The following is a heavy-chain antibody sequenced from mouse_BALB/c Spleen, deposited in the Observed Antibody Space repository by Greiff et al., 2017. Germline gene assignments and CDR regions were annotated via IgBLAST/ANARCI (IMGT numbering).Heavy chain of an antibody. J-gene: IGHJ2*01. V-gene: IGHV2-9*02. CDR3: AREGTTVVATPYYFDY. CDR2: IWAGGST. CDR1: GFSLTSYG. Sequence: QVQLKESGPGLVAPSQSLSITCTVSGFSLTSYGVHWVRQPPGKGLEWLGVIWAGGSTNYNSALMSRLSISKDNSKSQVFLKMNSLQTDDTAMYYCAREGTTVVATPYYFDYWGQGTTLTVSS. D-gene: IGHD1-1*01.